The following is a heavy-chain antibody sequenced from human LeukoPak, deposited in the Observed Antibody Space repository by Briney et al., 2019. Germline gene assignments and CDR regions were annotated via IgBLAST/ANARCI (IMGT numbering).Heavy chain of an antibody. CDR1: GFHFSSYS. J-gene: IGHJ4*02. D-gene: IGHD6-19*01. CDR3: VRGDEQWLASY. V-gene: IGHV3-21*01. CDR2: ISTGSSYI. Sequence: GGSLRLSCAASGFHFSSYSMNWVRQAPGKGLEWVSSISTGSSYISYADSVKGRFTISRDNANNSLYLQTNSLRAEDTAVYYCVRGDEQWLASYWGQGTLVTVSS.